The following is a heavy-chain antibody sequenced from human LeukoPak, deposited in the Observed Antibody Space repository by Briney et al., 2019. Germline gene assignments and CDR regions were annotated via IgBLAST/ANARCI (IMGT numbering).Heavy chain of an antibody. J-gene: IGHJ4*02. CDR3: ARDRAPLLWFGEDGGY. CDR2: IIPIFGTA. Sequence: SVKVSCKASGGTFSSYAISWVRQAPGQGLEWMGGIIPIFGTANYAQKLQGRVTMTTDTSTSTAYMELRSLRSDDTAVYYCARDRAPLLWFGEDGGYWGQGTLVTVSS. CDR1: GGTFSSYA. D-gene: IGHD3-10*01. V-gene: IGHV1-69*05.